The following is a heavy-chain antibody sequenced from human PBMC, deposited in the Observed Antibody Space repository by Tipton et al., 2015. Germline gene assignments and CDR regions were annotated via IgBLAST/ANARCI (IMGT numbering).Heavy chain of an antibody. CDR2: IYYTGST. V-gene: IGHV4-61*01. CDR3: ARGGVGSSWVDY. CDR1: GGSVSSANYY. Sequence: TLSLTCTVSGGSVSSANYYWTWIRQPPGKGLEWIGYIYYTGSTNYNPSLKSRVAISIDTSKNQFSLNLTSVTAADTAVYYCARGGVGSSWVDYWGQGTLVTVSS. J-gene: IGHJ4*02. D-gene: IGHD6-13*01.